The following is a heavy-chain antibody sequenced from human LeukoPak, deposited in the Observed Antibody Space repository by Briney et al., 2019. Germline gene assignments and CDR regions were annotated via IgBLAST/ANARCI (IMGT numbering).Heavy chain of an antibody. CDR2: IKEDGTEK. D-gene: IGHD3-10*01. CDR1: GFTFSDFW. CDR3: ARAYYGSGSYCWFDP. J-gene: IGHJ5*02. Sequence: EGSLRLSCAGSGFTFSDFWMTWVRQTPGKGLEWVSNIKEDGTEKNLVDSVKGRFTISRDNTKNSLYLQMNSLRAEDTAVYYCARAYYGSGSYCWFDPWGQGTLVTVSS. V-gene: IGHV3-7*04.